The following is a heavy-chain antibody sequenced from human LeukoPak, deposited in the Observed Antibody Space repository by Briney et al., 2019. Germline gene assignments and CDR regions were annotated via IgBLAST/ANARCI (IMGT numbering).Heavy chain of an antibody. Sequence: SVKVSCKASGFTFTSSAVQWVRQTRGQRLEWIGWIVVGSGNTNYAQKFQERVTITRDMSTSTAYMELSSLRSEDTAVYYCAASPDYYDSSGYSYYFDYWGQGTLVTVSS. J-gene: IGHJ4*02. CDR1: GFTFTSSA. V-gene: IGHV1-58*01. D-gene: IGHD3-22*01. CDR3: AASPDYYDSSGYSYYFDY. CDR2: IVVGSGNT.